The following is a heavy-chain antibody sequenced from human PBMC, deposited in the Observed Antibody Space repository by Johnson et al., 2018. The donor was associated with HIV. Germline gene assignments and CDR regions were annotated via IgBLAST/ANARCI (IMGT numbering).Heavy chain of an antibody. D-gene: IGHD1-1*01. Sequence: VQLVESGGGLVQPGGSLRLSCVASGFTFDDYDMGWVRQGPGKGLEWVSGINWNGASTGYTDFAKGRFTISRDNSKNPLYLQMNSLRVEDPALYFCATVWRNEGRHSFDVWGLGTMVTVSS. CDR2: INWNGAST. J-gene: IGHJ3*01. CDR3: ATVWRNEGRHSFDV. CDR1: GFTFDDYD. V-gene: IGHV3-20*04.